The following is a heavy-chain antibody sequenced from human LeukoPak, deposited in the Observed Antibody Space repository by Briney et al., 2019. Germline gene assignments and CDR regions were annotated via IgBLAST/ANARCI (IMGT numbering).Heavy chain of an antibody. V-gene: IGHV3-30*04. D-gene: IGHD2-2*01. CDR2: ISYGGSNK. Sequence: PGRSLRLSCAASGFTFSSYAMHWVRQAPGKGLEWVAVISYGGSNKYYADSVKGRFTISRDNSKNTLYLQMNSLRAEDTAVYYCARDLEWDIVVVPAAVDFDYWGQGTLVTVSS. J-gene: IGHJ4*02. CDR1: GFTFSSYA. CDR3: ARDLEWDIVVVPAAVDFDY.